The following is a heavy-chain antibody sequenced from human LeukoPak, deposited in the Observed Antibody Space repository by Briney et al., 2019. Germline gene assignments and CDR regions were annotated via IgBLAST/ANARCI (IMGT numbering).Heavy chain of an antibody. V-gene: IGHV4-4*07. D-gene: IGHD6-6*01. Sequence: SETLSLTCTVSGDSISGYYWSWIRQPAGKGLEWIGRIYTSGNTKYNPSLKSRVTISVDTSKNQFSLKLSSVTAADTAVYYCARDSSWFDPWGQGTLVTVSS. CDR1: GDSISGYY. CDR2: IYTSGNT. CDR3: ARDSSWFDP. J-gene: IGHJ5*02.